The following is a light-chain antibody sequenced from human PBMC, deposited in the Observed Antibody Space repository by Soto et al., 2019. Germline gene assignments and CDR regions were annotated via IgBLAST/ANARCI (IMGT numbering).Light chain of an antibody. CDR1: QTISSW. CDR2: DAS. CDR3: KQYNSYWT. V-gene: IGKV1-5*01. J-gene: IGKJ1*01. Sequence: DIHMTQSPSTLSCSLGDSVTITCRASQTISSWLAWYHQKPGKAPKLLIYDASSLESGVQSRFSGSGSGTEFTLTIRSLQPDDFATYYCKQYNSYWTCGQGTKVDIK.